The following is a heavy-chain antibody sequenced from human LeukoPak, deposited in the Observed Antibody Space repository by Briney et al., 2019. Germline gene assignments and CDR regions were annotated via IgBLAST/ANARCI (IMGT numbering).Heavy chain of an antibody. CDR1: GFTFDDYA. D-gene: IGHD5-18*01. J-gene: IGHJ1*01. Sequence: GWSLRLSCAASGFTFDDYAMHWVRQAPGKGLEWVSGISWNNGSIGYADSVKVRFTISRDNAKNSLYLQMNSLRAEDTALYSCAKGWGYSPSRGYFQHWGQGTLVTVSS. CDR3: AKGWGYSPSRGYFQH. CDR2: ISWNNGSI. V-gene: IGHV3-9*01.